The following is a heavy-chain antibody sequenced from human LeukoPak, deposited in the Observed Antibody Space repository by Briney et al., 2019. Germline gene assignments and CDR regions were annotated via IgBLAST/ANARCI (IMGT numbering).Heavy chain of an antibody. D-gene: IGHD6-6*01. V-gene: IGHV4-39*07. J-gene: IGHJ5*02. CDR2: IYYSGST. CDR3: ARGCGQLVQGNWFDP. Sequence: SETLSLTCTVSGGSISSSSYYWGWIRQPPGKGLEWIGSIYYSGSTYYNPSLKSRVTISVDRSKNQFSLKLSSVTAADTAVYYCARGCGQLVQGNWFDPWGQGTLVTVSS. CDR1: GGSISSSSYY.